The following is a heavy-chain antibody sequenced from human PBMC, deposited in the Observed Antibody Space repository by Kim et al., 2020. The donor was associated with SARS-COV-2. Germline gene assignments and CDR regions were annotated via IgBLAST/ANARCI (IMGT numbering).Heavy chain of an antibody. CDR1: GGSFSGYY. D-gene: IGHD3-22*01. Sequence: SETLSLTCAVYGGSFSGYYWSWIRQPPGKGLERIGEINHSGSTNYNPSLKSRVTISVDTSKNQFSLKLSSVTAADTAVYYCARGGGYYPFDYWGQGTLVTVSS. CDR2: INHSGST. CDR3: ARGGGYYPFDY. V-gene: IGHV4-34*01. J-gene: IGHJ4*02.